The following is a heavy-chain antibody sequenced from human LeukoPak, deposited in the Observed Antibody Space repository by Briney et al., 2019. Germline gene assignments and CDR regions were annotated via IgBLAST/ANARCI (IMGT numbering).Heavy chain of an antibody. CDR1: GYTLTELS. Sequence: SVKVSCKVSGYTLTELSMHWVRQAPGKGLEWMGGFDPEDGETIYAQKFQGRVTMTEDTSTDTAYMELSSLRSEDTAVYYCATAVGALLDDAFDIWGQGTMVTVSS. J-gene: IGHJ3*02. V-gene: IGHV1-24*01. CDR2: FDPEDGET. D-gene: IGHD1-26*01. CDR3: ATAVGALLDDAFDI.